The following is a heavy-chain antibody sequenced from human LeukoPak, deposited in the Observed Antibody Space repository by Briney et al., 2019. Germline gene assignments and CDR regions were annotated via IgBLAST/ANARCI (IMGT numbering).Heavy chain of an antibody. CDR2: IYYSGTT. CDR3: ASLIPSLRYLVY. J-gene: IGHJ4*02. D-gene: IGHD4-17*01. CDR1: GGSISSGGYY. V-gene: IGHV4-31*03. Sequence: SQTLSLTCTVSGGSISSGGYYWSWIRQHPGKGLEWIGYIYYSGTTSYNPSLKRRVTISVDTSKKQFSLKLTSVTAADTAVYYCASLIPSLRYLVYWGQGTLVSVSS.